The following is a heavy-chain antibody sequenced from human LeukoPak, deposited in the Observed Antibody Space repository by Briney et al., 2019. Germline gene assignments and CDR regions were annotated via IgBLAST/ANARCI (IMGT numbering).Heavy chain of an antibody. V-gene: IGHV4-34*01. CDR2: INHSGST. CDR1: GFTFSDYT. Sequence: GSLRLSCAASGFTFSDYTMSWIRQPPGKGLEWIGEINHSGSTNYNPSLKSRVTISVDTSKNQFSLKLSSVTAADTAVYYCARARGSGSWSLYGMDVWGQGTTVTVSS. CDR3: ARARGSGSWSLYGMDV. J-gene: IGHJ6*02. D-gene: IGHD3-10*01.